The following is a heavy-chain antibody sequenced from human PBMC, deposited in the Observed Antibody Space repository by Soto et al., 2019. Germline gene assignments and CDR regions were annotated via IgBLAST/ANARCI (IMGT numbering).Heavy chain of an antibody. CDR2: IYPGDSDT. D-gene: IGHD3-22*01. V-gene: IGHV5-51*01. CDR3: ARHVLYYDSSGYPQTLYGMDV. Sequence: PGESLKISCKGSGYSFTSYWIGWVRQMPGKGLECMGIIYPGDSDTRYSPSFQGQVTISADKSISTAYLQWSSLKASDTAMYYCARHVLYYDSSGYPQTLYGMDVWGQGTTVTVSS. J-gene: IGHJ6*02. CDR1: GYSFTSYW.